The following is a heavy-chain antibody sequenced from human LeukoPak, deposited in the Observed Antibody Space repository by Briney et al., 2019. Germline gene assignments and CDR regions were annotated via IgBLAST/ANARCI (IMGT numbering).Heavy chain of an antibody. J-gene: IGHJ4*02. V-gene: IGHV3-15*07. CDR3: STLTSRYLPDS. CDR1: VFTFTSAW. CDR2: IKSKADGETT. Sequence: GGSLRLSCGASVFTFTSAWMNWVRQAPGKGLEWVGRIKSKADGETTDYAAPVKGRFTFSRDDSKNMLYLQMNGLKSEDTAVYYCSTLTSRYLPDSWGQGTLVTVSS. D-gene: IGHD3-9*01.